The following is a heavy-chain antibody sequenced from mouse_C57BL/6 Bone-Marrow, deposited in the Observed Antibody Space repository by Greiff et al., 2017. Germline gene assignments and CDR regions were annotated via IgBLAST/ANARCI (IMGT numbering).Heavy chain of an antibody. Sequence: EVQLQQSGPGLVKPSQSLSLTCSVTGYSITSGYYWNWIRQFPGNKLEWMGYISYDGSNNYNPSLKNRISITRDTSKNQFFLKLNSVTTEDTATYYCARGDYDDGYYAMDYWGQGTSVTVSS. V-gene: IGHV3-6*01. CDR3: ARGDYDDGYYAMDY. J-gene: IGHJ4*01. CDR2: ISYDGSN. D-gene: IGHD2-4*01. CDR1: GYSITSGYY.